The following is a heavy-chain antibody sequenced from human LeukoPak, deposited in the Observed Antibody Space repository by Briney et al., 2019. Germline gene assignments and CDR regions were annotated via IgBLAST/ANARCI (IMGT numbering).Heavy chain of an antibody. CDR3: ATHYNMVRGVTNDAFDI. CDR1: GYSFTSYW. V-gene: IGHV5-51*01. CDR2: IYPGDSDT. Sequence: GESLKISCKGSGYSFTSYWIGWVRQMPGKGLEWMGIIYPGDSDTRYSPSFQGQVTISADKSISTAYLQWSSLKASDTAMYYCATHYNMVRGVTNDAFDIWGQGTMVTVSS. J-gene: IGHJ3*02. D-gene: IGHD3-10*01.